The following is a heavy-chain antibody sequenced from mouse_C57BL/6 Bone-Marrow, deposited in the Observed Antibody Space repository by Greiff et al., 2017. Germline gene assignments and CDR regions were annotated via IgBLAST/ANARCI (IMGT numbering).Heavy chain of an antibody. D-gene: IGHD1-1*01. V-gene: IGHV1-53*01. CDR1: GYTFTSYW. Sequence: QVQLQQPGTELVKPGASVKLSCKASGYTFTSYWMHWVKQRPGQGLEWIGNINPSNGGTNYNEKFKSKATLTVDKSSSTAYMQLSSLTSEDSAVYYGARSGYYGSSYWYFDVWGTGTTVTVSS. J-gene: IGHJ1*03. CDR2: INPSNGGT. CDR3: ARSGYYGSSYWYFDV.